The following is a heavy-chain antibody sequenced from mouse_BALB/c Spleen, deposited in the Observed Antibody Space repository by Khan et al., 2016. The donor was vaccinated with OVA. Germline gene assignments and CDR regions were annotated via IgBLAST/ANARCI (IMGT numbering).Heavy chain of an antibody. J-gene: IGHJ3*01. V-gene: IGHV5-9-1*01. Sequence: EVKLEESGGGLVEPGGSLKLSCAASGFTFSSFVMSWVRQTPEKRLEWVATISSAATYTYYPDSVKGRFTISRDNAKNTLYLQMNSLRSDDTAIYYCTNGSYGWFAYWGQGTLVTVST. CDR1: GFTFSSFV. CDR2: ISSAATYT. D-gene: IGHD1-1*02. CDR3: TNGSYGWFAY.